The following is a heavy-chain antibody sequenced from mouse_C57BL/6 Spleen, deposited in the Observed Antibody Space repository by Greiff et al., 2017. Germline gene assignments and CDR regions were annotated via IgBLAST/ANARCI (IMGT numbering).Heavy chain of an antibody. CDR2: ISLNSDNYAT. Sequence: EVKLEESGGGLVQPGGSMKLSCVASGFTFSNYWMNWVRQSPEKGLEWVAQISLNSDNYATHYAESVKGRFTISRDDYKSSVYLQMNNLRAEDTGIYYCTVNYGYDVGAMDYWGQGTSVTVSS. D-gene: IGHD2-2*01. CDR1: GFTFSNYW. V-gene: IGHV6-3*01. J-gene: IGHJ4*01. CDR3: TVNYGYDVGAMDY.